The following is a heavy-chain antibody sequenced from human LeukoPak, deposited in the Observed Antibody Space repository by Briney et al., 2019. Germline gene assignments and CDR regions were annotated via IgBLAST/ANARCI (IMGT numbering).Heavy chain of an antibody. Sequence: GGSLRLSCSASGFMFSTYWLTWVRQAPGKGLEWVSNIKPDGSETYYVDPVKGRFPISRLNAKNFRYLQMNTLSGEGAAVYYCGAWGYEAAFDLWGQGTLVTVSS. CDR2: IKPDGSET. V-gene: IGHV3-7*01. J-gene: IGHJ4*02. CDR3: GAWGYEAAFDL. D-gene: IGHD2-15*01. CDR1: GFMFSTYW.